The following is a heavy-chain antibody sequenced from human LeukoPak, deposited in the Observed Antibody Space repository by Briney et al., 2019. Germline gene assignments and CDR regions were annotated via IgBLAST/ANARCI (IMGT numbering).Heavy chain of an antibody. V-gene: IGHV4-34*01. CDR2: INHSGST. J-gene: IGHJ4*02. D-gene: IGHD6-25*01. CDR1: GGSFSGYY. Sequence: SETLSLTCAVYGGSFSGYYWSWIRQPPGKGLEWIGEINHSGSTNYNPSLKSRVTISVDTSKNQFSLNLSSVTAADTAVYYCARDSSGYGYFDYWGQGTLVTVSS. CDR3: ARDSSGYGYFDY.